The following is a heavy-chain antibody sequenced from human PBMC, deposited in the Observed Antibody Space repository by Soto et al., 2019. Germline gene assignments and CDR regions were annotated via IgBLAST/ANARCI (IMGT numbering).Heavy chain of an antibody. Sequence: GRSLLHSWAPSGFTSSSYALSGVRQAPGKGLEWVSAISGSGGSTYYADSVKGRFTISSDNSKNTRYLQMNSLRAEDTAVYYCANWYKVVVRYYFDECGQRNVVTVSS. CDR2: ISGSGGST. CDR1: GFTSSSYA. V-gene: IGHV3-23*01. J-gene: IGHJ4*02. CDR3: ANWYKVVVRYYFDE. D-gene: IGHD1-20*01.